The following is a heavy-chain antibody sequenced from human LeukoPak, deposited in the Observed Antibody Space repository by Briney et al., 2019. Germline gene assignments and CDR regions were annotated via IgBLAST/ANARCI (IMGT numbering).Heavy chain of an antibody. J-gene: IGHJ4*02. CDR3: RLGAVQGIGDY. D-gene: IGHD3-16*01. CDR2: ISGSGGST. V-gene: IGHV3-23*01. CDR1: GFTFSSYA. Sequence: GGSLRLSCAASGFTFSSYAMSWVRQAPGKGLEWVSAISGSGGSTYYAGSVKGRFTISRDNSKNTLYLQMNSLRAEDTAVYYCRLGAVQGIGDYWGQGTLVTVSS.